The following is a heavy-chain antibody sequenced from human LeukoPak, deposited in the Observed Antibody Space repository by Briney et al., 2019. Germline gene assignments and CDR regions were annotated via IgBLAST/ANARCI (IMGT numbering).Heavy chain of an antibody. CDR1: GFTFSSYA. J-gene: IGHJ6*03. Sequence: TGGSLRLSCAASGFTFSSYAMSWVRQAPGKGLEWVSAISGSGGSTYYADSVKGRFTISRDNSKNTLYLQMNSLRAEDTAVYYCARDGLIDYYYMDVWGKGTTVTVSS. V-gene: IGHV3-23*01. CDR2: ISGSGGST. CDR3: ARDGLIDYYYMDV.